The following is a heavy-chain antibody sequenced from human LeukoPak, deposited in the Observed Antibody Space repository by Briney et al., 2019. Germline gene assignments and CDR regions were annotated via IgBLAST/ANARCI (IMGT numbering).Heavy chain of an antibody. V-gene: IGHV4-39*01. Sequence: PSETLSLTCTVSSDSFSSSSHYWGWLRQPPGRGLEWIGSIRNSGNTYYSPSLKSRVTISVDTSKNQFSLKLSSVTAADTAVYYCARGREVDIVATTTFDYWGQGTLVTVSS. J-gene: IGHJ4*02. CDR3: ARGREVDIVATTTFDY. CDR1: SDSFSSSSHY. CDR2: IRNSGNT. D-gene: IGHD5-12*01.